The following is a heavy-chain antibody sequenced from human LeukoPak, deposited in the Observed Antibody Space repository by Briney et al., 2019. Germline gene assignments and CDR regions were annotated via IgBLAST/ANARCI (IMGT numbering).Heavy chain of an antibody. D-gene: IGHD4-11*01. CDR2: IKSKIDGGTT. V-gene: IGHV3-15*01. J-gene: IGHJ6*03. CDR3: TTDYSKSAPHYYMDV. Sequence: GGALRLSCAASGFTFTNAGMSWVRPALGKGLEWVGRIKSKIDGGTTDYTAPVKGRFTISRDDSENTLYLQMNSLKTEDSAVYYCTTDYSKSAPHYYMDVWGKGTTVSVSS. CDR1: GFTFTNAG.